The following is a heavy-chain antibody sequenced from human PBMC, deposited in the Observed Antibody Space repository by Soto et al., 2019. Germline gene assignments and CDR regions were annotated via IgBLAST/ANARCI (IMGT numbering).Heavy chain of an antibody. Sequence: LSLTCAISGDSVSSNSAAWKWIRHSPSRGLEWLGRTYYKSKWNNDYALSVKSRITINPDTSKNQFSLHLYSVTPEDTAVYYCTGITWFRGMDVWGQGTPVTVSS. CDR3: TGITWFRGMDV. J-gene: IGHJ6*02. CDR1: GDSVSSNSAA. CDR2: TYYKSKWNN. V-gene: IGHV6-1*01. D-gene: IGHD3-10*01.